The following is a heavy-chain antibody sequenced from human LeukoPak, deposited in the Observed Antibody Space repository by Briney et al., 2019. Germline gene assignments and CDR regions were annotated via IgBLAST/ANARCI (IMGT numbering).Heavy chain of an antibody. D-gene: IGHD6-19*01. CDR1: GYTFTSYG. J-gene: IGHJ6*03. CDR3: ARDGDSVAVAGYYYYYMDV. V-gene: IGHV1-18*01. CDR2: ISAYNGNT. Sequence: ASVKVSCKASGYTFTSYGISWVRQAPGQGLEWMGWISAYNGNTNYAQKLQGRVTMATDTSTSTAYMELRSLRSDDTAVYYCARDGDSVAVAGYYYYYMDVWGKGTTVTVSS.